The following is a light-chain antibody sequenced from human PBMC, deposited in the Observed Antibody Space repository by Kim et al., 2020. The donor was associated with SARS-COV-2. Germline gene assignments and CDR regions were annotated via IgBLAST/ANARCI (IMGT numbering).Light chain of an antibody. CDR1: EGVGNNF. Sequence: SPGDRATLTCRATEGVGNNFLAWYQQKPGQAPRLLIYGASRRVTGIQDRFSGSGSGTDFTLTISRLEPEDFAVYYCQQYGSSLQTFGQGTKVDIK. V-gene: IGKV3-20*01. CDR2: GAS. J-gene: IGKJ1*01. CDR3: QQYGSSLQT.